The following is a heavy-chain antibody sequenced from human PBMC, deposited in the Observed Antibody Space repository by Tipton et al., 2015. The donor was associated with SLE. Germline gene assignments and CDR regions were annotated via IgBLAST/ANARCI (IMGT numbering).Heavy chain of an antibody. Sequence: TLSLTCTVSGGSISSGSYYWSWIRQPAGKGLEWIGRIYTSGSTNYNPSLKSRVTISVDTPKNQFSLKLSSVTAADTAVYYCARGFLEWLFDDAFDIWGQGTMVTVSS. V-gene: IGHV4-61*02. CDR1: GGSISSGSYY. CDR3: ARGFLEWLFDDAFDI. D-gene: IGHD3-3*01. CDR2: IYTSGST. J-gene: IGHJ3*02.